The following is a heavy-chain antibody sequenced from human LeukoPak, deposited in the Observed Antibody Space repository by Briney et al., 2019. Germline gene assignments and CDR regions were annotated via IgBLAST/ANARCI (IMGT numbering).Heavy chain of an antibody. CDR3: AKDPVNDFWSGYYLTPYYYYGMDV. Sequence: GGSLRLSCAASGFTFSSYGMHWVRQAPGKGPEWVAVISYDGSNKYYADSVKGRFTISRDNSKNTLYLQMNSLRAEDTAVYYCAKDPVNDFWSGYYLTPYYYYGMDVWGQGTTVTVSS. J-gene: IGHJ6*02. V-gene: IGHV3-30*18. CDR1: GFTFSSYG. D-gene: IGHD3-3*01. CDR2: ISYDGSNK.